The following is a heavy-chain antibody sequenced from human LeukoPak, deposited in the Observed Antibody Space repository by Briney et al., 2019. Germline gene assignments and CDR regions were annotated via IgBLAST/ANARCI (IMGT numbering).Heavy chain of an antibody. CDR2: ISSSSSYI. CDR3: ARDIYSSSWSPFDP. D-gene: IGHD6-13*01. J-gene: IGHJ5*02. V-gene: IGHV3-21*01. Sequence: GGSLRLSCAASGFTFSNACMNWVRQAPGKGLEWVSSISSSSSYIYYADSVKGRFTISRDNAKNSLYLQMNSLRAEDTAVYYCARDIYSSSWSPFDPWGQGTLVTVSS. CDR1: GFTFSNAC.